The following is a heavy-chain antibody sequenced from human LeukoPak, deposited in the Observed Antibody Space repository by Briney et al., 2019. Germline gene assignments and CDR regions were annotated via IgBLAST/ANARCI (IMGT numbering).Heavy chain of an antibody. CDR2: ISYDGSNK. J-gene: IGHJ6*03. D-gene: IGHD1-26*01. Sequence: GGSLRLSCAASGFTFSSYSMNWVRQAPGKGLEWVAVISYDGSNKYYADSVKGRFTISRDNSKNTLYLQMNSLRAEDTAVYYCARDDVVGGNSRSMDVWGKGTTVTVSS. CDR3: ARDDVVGGNSRSMDV. CDR1: GFTFSSYS. V-gene: IGHV3-30*03.